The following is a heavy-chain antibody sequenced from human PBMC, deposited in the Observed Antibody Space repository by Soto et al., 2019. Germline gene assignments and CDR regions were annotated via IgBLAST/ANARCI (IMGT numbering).Heavy chain of an antibody. CDR2: IYNSGTT. D-gene: IGHD3-10*01. J-gene: IGHJ4*02. CDR1: GGSISSGGYY. Sequence: TLSLTCTVSGGSISSGGYYWSWIRQHPGQGLEWIGYIYNSGTTYYNPSLKSRVTISVDASKNQFSLNLNSVTAADTAVYYCARVHGSGSYYNSDYWGQGTLVTV. CDR3: ARVHGSGSYYNSDY. V-gene: IGHV4-31*03.